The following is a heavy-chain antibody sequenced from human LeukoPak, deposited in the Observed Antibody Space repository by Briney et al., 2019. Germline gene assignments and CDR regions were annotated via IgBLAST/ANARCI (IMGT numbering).Heavy chain of an antibody. CDR1: GFSLSTSGVG. Sequence: SGPTLVNPTQTLTLTCTFSGFSLSTSGVGVGWIRQPPGKALEWLALIYWDDDKRYSPSLKSRLTITKDTSKNQVALTMTNMDPVDTATYYCAHRQVWGDYVSWFDPWGQGTLVTVSS. CDR2: IYWDDDK. V-gene: IGHV2-5*02. J-gene: IGHJ5*02. D-gene: IGHD4-17*01. CDR3: AHRQVWGDYVSWFDP.